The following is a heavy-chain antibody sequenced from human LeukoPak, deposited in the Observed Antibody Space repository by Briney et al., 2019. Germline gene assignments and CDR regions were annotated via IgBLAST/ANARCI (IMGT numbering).Heavy chain of an antibody. CDR3: ARASSGIAVAGTGSSY. D-gene: IGHD6-19*01. Sequence: NPGESLKISCKGSGYSFTSYWIGWVRQMPGKGLEWMGIIYPGDSDTRYSPSFQGQVTISADKSISTAYLQWSSLKASDTAMYYCARASSGIAVAGTGSSYWGQGTLVTVSS. CDR2: IYPGDSDT. J-gene: IGHJ4*02. V-gene: IGHV5-51*01. CDR1: GYSFTSYW.